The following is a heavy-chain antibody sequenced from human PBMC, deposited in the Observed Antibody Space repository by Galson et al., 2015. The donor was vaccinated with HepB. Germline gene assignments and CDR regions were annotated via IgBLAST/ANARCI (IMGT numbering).Heavy chain of an antibody. D-gene: IGHD6-13*01. CDR3: ASSYSSSWGTGH. CDR2: ISSSSSYI. CDR1: GFTFSSYS. V-gene: IGHV3-21*01. J-gene: IGHJ1*01. Sequence: SLRLSCAASGFTFSSYSMNWVRQAPGKGLEWVSSISSSSSYIYYADSVKGRFTISRDNAKNSLYLQMNSLRAEDTAVYYCASSYSSSWGTGHWGQGTLVTVSS.